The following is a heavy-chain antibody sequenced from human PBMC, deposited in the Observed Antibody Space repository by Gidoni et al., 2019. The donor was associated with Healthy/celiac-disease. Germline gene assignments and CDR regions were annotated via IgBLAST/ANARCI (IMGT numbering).Heavy chain of an antibody. CDR2: IYYSGST. J-gene: IGHJ4*02. Sequence: QVQLQESGPGLVKPSQTLSLTCNVPGGSISSGDYYWSWIRQPPGKGLEWIGYIYYSGSTYYNPSLKSRVTISVDTSKNQFSLKLSSVTAADTAVYYCARAGQRWRKPSPFDYWGQGTLVTVSS. CDR3: ARAGQRWRKPSPFDY. CDR1: GGSISSGDYY. V-gene: IGHV4-30-4*01.